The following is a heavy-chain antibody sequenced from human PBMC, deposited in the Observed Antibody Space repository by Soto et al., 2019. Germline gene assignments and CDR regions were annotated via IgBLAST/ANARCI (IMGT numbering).Heavy chain of an antibody. CDR3: VRDVIGTTDLFDL. J-gene: IGHJ5*02. D-gene: IGHD1-7*01. CDR1: AYTFTIAD. V-gene: IGHV1-8*01. Sequence: ASLKVSCKAFAYTFTIADINWVLQTTRQGLEWMGWMNPNTGNAGYAQKFQGRVSMTRDTTISTAYMELTSLTSDDTAVYFCVRDVIGTTDLFDLSGQGSLDTVSS. CDR2: MNPNTGNA.